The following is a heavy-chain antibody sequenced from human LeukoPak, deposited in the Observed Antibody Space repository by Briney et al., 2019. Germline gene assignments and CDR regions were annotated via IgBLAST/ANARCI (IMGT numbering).Heavy chain of an antibody. D-gene: IGHD4-23*01. J-gene: IGHJ3*02. CDR2: ISSSSSYI. Sequence: GGSLRLSCAASGFTFSSYSMNWVRQAPGKGLEWVSSISSSSSYIYYADSVRGRFTISRDNAKNSLYLQMNSLRAEDTAVYYCARAEKGRWATVVTIDGAFDIWGQGTMVTVSS. V-gene: IGHV3-21*01. CDR1: GFTFSSYS. CDR3: ARAEKGRWATVVTIDGAFDI.